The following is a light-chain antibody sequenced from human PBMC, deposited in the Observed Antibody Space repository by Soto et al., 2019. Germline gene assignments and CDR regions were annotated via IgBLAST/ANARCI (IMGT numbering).Light chain of an antibody. J-gene: IGKJ1*01. Sequence: DTVVTQSAATLSVSPGERATLSCRASQCFXSSFDWYKLIPGQAPRFLXYDASTRATGIPARLSGSGSGTDFTLTISRLEPEDFAVYYCQQYGSLNRTFGQGTKVDI. CDR3: QQYGSLNRT. CDR1: QCFXSS. V-gene: IGKV3-15*01. CDR2: DAS.